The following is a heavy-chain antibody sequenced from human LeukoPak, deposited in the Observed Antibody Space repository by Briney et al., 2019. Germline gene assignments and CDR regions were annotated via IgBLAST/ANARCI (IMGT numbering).Heavy chain of an antibody. J-gene: IGHJ4*02. CDR3: ARGGVTIYRGVDY. Sequence: ASVKVSCKASGYTFTVSYMHGVRQAPGQGLEWMGWINPNSGATNYAQKFQGRVTMTRDTSISTAYMELNRLGSDDTAFYYCARGGVTIYRGVDYWGQGTLVTVSS. CDR1: GYTFTVSY. CDR2: INPNSGAT. V-gene: IGHV1-2*02. D-gene: IGHD3-10*01.